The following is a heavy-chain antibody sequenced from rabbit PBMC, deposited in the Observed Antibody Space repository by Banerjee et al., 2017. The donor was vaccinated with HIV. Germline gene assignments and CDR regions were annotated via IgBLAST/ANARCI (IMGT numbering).Heavy chain of an antibody. CDR3: ARATMMLVINL. CDR1: GLDFSSRYW. CDR2: IYADSSGNT. J-gene: IGHJ4*01. D-gene: IGHD2-1*01. Sequence: QEQLVEYGGDLVQPEGSLTLTCKASGLDFSSRYWICWVRQAPGKGLEWIACIYADSSGNTYYASWAKGRFTISKTSSTTVTLQMTSLTTADTATYFCARATMMLVINLWGQGTLVTVS. V-gene: IGHV1S45*01.